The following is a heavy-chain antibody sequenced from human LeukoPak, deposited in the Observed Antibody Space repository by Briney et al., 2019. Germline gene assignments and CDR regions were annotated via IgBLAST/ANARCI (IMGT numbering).Heavy chain of an antibody. V-gene: IGHV3-7*01. CDR2: INLDGSQK. CDR3: ARDVDYANPRHDY. D-gene: IGHD4/OR15-4a*01. CDR1: GFTFSNAW. Sequence: PGGSLRLSCAASGFTFSNAWMSWVRQAPGKGLEWVANINLDGSQKYYVDSLKGRFTISRDNAKNSLYLQMNSLRAEDTAVYYCARDVDYANPRHDYWGQGTLVTVSS. J-gene: IGHJ4*02.